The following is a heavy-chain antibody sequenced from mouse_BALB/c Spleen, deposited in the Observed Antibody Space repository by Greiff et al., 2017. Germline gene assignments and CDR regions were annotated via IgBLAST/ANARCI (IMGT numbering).Heavy chain of an antibody. CDR1: GFSLTSYG. V-gene: IGHV2-2*02. CDR2: IWSGGST. J-gene: IGHJ4*01. D-gene: IGHD2-4*01. CDR3: ARGGLRRGDY. Sequence: QVQLKESGPGLVQPSQSLSITCTVSGFSLTSYGVHWVRQSPGKGLEWLGVIWSGGSTDYNAAFISRLSISKDNSTSQVFFKMNSLQANDTAIYYSARGGLRRGDYWGQGTSVTVSS.